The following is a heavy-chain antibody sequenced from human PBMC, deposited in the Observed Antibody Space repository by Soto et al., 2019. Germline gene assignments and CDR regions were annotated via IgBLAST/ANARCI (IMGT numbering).Heavy chain of an antibody. Sequence: PSETLSLTCAVSGGSISSGGYSWSWIRQPPGKGLEWIGYIYHSGSTYYNPSLKSRVTISVDRSKNQFSPKLSSVTAADTAVYYCARAYGDYVFDYWGQGTLVTVSS. D-gene: IGHD4-17*01. CDR1: GGSISSGGYS. J-gene: IGHJ4*02. V-gene: IGHV4-30-2*01. CDR2: IYHSGST. CDR3: ARAYGDYVFDY.